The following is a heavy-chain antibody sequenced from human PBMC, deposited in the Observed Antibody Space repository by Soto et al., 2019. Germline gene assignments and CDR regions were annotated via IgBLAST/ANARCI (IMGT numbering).Heavy chain of an antibody. CDR1: GLTFINAW. CDR3: TTEGISDERWYSMGMDV. Sequence: EVQLVESGGGLEKPGGSLRLSCAASGLTFINAWMTWVRQAPGKGLEWIGRIRSDGVTDYAAPVKGRFIISRDNSKNTVYLHLNSLQTDDTALYYCTTEGISDERWYSMGMDVWGQGTTVTVSS. CDR2: IRSDGVT. V-gene: IGHV3-15*01. D-gene: IGHD2-15*01. J-gene: IGHJ6*02.